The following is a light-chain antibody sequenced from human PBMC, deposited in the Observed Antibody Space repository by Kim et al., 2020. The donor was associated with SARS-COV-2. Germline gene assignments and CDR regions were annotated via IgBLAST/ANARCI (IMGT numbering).Light chain of an antibody. CDR3: QQYEDSWT. Sequence: SLSPGERATLSCRASQSVSSYLAWYQQKPGQAPRLLIYDASNRATGIPARFSGSGSGTDFTLTISSLEPEDFAVFFCQQYEDSWTFGQGTKVDIK. CDR2: DAS. V-gene: IGKV3-11*01. J-gene: IGKJ1*01. CDR1: QSVSSY.